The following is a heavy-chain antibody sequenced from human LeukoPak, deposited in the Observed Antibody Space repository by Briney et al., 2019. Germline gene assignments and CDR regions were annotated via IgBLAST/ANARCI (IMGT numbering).Heavy chain of an antibody. CDR3: ARVVRGAETLNAFDI. CDR2: ISSSSSYI. J-gene: IGHJ3*02. D-gene: IGHD3-10*01. Sequence: GGSLRLSCAASGFTFSSYSMNWVRQAPGKGLEWVSSISSSSSYIYYADSVKGRFTISRDNAENSLYLQMNSLRAEDTAVYYCARVVRGAETLNAFDIWGQGTMVTVSS. CDR1: GFTFSSYS. V-gene: IGHV3-21*01.